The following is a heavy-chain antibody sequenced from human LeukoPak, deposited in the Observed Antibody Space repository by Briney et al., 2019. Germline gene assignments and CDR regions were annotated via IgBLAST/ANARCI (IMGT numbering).Heavy chain of an antibody. Sequence: PGGSLRLSCAASGFTFSDYYMSWIRQAPGKGLEWLSYISKNGKTIYYADSVKGRFTISRDNAKKSVYLQMNSLRAEDTAVYYCARSGSIAAAGTSSLVDYWGQGTLVTVSS. CDR2: ISKNGKTI. V-gene: IGHV3-11*01. J-gene: IGHJ4*02. CDR1: GFTFSDYY. D-gene: IGHD6-13*01. CDR3: ARSGSIAAAGTSSLVDY.